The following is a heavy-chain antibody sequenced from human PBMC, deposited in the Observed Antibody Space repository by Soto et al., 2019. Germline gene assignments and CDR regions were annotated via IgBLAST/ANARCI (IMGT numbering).Heavy chain of an antibody. J-gene: IGHJ6*02. CDR1: GGTFSSYA. Sequence: ASVKVSCKASGGTFSSYAISWVRQAPGQGLEWMGGIIPIFGTANYAQKFQGRVTITADESTSTAYMELSSLRSEDTAVYYCASSYYGGNSPYYYGMDVWGQGTTVTVSS. V-gene: IGHV1-69*13. D-gene: IGHD2-21*02. CDR2: IIPIFGTA. CDR3: ASSYYGGNSPYYYGMDV.